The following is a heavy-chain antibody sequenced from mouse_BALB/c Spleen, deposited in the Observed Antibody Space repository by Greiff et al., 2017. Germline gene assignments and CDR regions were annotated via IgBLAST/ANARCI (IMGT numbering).Heavy chain of an antibody. CDR2: ILPGSGST. D-gene: IGHD2-4*01. Sequence: VKLQESGAELMKPGASVKISCKATGYTFSSYWIEWVKQRPGHGLEWIGEILPGSGSTNYNEKFKGKATFTADTSSNTAYMQLSSLTSEDSAVYYCARGAMITTSWFAYWGQGTLVTVSA. V-gene: IGHV1-9*01. CDR1: GYTFSSYW. CDR3: ARGAMITTSWFAY. J-gene: IGHJ3*01.